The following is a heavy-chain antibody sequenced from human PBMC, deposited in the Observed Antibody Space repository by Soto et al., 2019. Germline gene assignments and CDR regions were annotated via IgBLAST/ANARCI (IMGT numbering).Heavy chain of an antibody. CDR1: GGYIRSGDYY. CDR3: ARDNILGILYGGMDV. J-gene: IGHJ6*02. D-gene: IGHD3-3*01. V-gene: IGHV4-30-4*01. CDR2: IYYSGST. Sequence: PSETLSLTCTVSGGYIRSGDYYWIWIRQPPGKGLEWIGYIYYSGSTYYNPSLKSRVTISVDTSKNQFSLKLSSVTAADTAVYYCARDNILGILYGGMDVWGQGTTVTVSS.